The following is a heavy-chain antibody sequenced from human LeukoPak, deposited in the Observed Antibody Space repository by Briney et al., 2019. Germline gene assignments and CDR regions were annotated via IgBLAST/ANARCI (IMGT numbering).Heavy chain of an antibody. V-gene: IGHV3-13*01. J-gene: IGHJ2*01. CDR2: IGAGGDT. CDR1: GFTFSRSE. D-gene: IGHD3-22*01. Sequence: PGGSLRLSCAASGFTFSRSEIHWVRQVTGKGLEWVSAIGAGGDTYYADSVKGRFTISRDNAKNSLYLQMNSLRAGDTAVYFCAREAFDSSGYHPYNWYFDLWGRGTLVTVSS. CDR3: AREAFDSSGYHPYNWYFDL.